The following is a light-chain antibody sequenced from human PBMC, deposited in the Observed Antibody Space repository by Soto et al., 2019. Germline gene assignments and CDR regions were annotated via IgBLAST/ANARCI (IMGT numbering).Light chain of an antibody. J-gene: IGKJ3*01. CDR2: KAS. Sequence: DIQMTQSPSTLSASVGDRVTITCRASQSISSWLAWYQQKPGKAPKLLIYKASSLESGVPSRFSGSGSGTEFTLTISSLQPDDFADYYCLHYNSYSRAFGPGTKVDVK. CDR3: LHYNSYSRA. V-gene: IGKV1-5*03. CDR1: QSISSW.